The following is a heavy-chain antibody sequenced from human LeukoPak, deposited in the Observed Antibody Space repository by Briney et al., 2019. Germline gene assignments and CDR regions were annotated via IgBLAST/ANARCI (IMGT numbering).Heavy chain of an antibody. D-gene: IGHD2/OR15-2a*01. CDR3: ARDNTWYFDL. J-gene: IGHJ2*01. CDR1: GYTFNSYA. CDR2: ISPYNGNT. V-gene: IGHV1-18*01. Sequence: GASVKVSCTASGYTFNSYAISWVRQAPGQGLEWMGWISPYNGNTNSAQRFQGRVTMTTDTSTSAAYMELRSLRSDDTAVYYCARDNTWYFDLWGRGTLVTISS.